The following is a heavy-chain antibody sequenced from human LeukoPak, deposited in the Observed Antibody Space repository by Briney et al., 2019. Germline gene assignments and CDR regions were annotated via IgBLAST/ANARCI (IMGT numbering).Heavy chain of an antibody. D-gene: IGHD2-21*01. V-gene: IGHV4-59*01. J-gene: IGHJ6*03. Sequence: SETLSLTCTVSGGSISSYYWSWIRQPPGKGLEWIGYIYYSGSTNYNPSLKSRVTISVDTSKNQFSLKLSSVTAADTAVYYCARVGGIVVGPPRYMDVWGEGTTVTVSS. CDR3: ARVGGIVVGPPRYMDV. CDR2: IYYSGST. CDR1: GGSISSYY.